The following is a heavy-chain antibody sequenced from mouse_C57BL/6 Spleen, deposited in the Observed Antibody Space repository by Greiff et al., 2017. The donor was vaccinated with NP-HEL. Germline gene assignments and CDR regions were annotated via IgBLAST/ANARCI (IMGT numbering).Heavy chain of an antibody. V-gene: IGHV5-9*04. CDR2: ISGGGGNT. J-gene: IGHJ3*01. CDR1: GFTFSSYT. CDR3: ARSYYGSGYWFAY. D-gene: IGHD1-1*01. Sequence: EEQLVESGGGLVKPGGSLKLSCAASGFTFSSYTMSWVRQTPEKRLEWVATISGGGGNTYYPDSVKGRFTISRDTAKNTLYLQMSSLRSEDTALYYCARSYYGSGYWFAYWGPGTLVTVSA.